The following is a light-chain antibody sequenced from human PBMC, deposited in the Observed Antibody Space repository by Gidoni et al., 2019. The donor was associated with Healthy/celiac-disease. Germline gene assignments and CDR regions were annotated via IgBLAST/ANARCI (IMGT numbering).Light chain of an antibody. CDR3: NSRDSSGNHLWV. CDR1: SLRSYY. CDR2: GKN. Sequence: SSYLPQDPAVSVALGQTVRITCQGDSLRSYYASWYQQKPGQATVLVIYGKNNRPSGIPDRFSGASSGNTASLTITGAQAEDEADYYCNSRDSSGNHLWVFGGGTKLTVL. V-gene: IGLV3-19*01. J-gene: IGLJ3*02.